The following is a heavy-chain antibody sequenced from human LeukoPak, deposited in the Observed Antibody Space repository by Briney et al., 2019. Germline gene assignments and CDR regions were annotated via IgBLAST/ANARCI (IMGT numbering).Heavy chain of an antibody. CDR2: INHSGST. D-gene: IGHD1-26*01. J-gene: IGHJ4*02. Sequence: PSETLSLTCAVYGGSFSGYYWSWIRQPPGKGLEWIGEINHSGSTNYNPSLKSRVTISVDTSKNQFSLKLSSVTAADTAVYYCARVGGTLPSENVPFDYWGQGTLVTVSS. V-gene: IGHV4-34*01. CDR3: ARVGGTLPSENVPFDY. CDR1: GGSFSGYY.